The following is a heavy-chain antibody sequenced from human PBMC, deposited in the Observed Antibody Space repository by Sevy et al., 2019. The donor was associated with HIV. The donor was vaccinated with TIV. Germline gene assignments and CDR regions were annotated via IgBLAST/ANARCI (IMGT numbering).Heavy chain of an antibody. Sequence: GGSLRLSCAASGFTFSNYNMHWVRQAPGKGLEGVAAIWFDGNKKYYEDSVKGRFTIFRDNSKSTQYLQMSGLRADDTAVYYCVRESPSDWYLDSWGQGTLVTVSS. V-gene: IGHV3-33*01. CDR2: IWFDGNKK. D-gene: IGHD2-2*01. CDR3: VRESPSDWYLDS. CDR1: GFTFSNYN. J-gene: IGHJ4*02.